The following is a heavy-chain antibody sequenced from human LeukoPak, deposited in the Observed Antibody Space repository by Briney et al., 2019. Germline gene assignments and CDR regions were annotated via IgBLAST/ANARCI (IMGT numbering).Heavy chain of an antibody. D-gene: IGHD1-26*01. V-gene: IGHV3-48*01. J-gene: IGHJ4*02. CDR2: ISSGSRTI. CDR3: ARESISGHRDFDY. Sequence: GSLRLSCAASGFTFSSYSMKWVRQGSGKGLEWVSYISSGSRTIYYADSVKGRFTVSRDNAKNSLYLQMNSLRAEDTAVYYCARESISGHRDFDYWGQGALVTVSS. CDR1: GFTFSSYS.